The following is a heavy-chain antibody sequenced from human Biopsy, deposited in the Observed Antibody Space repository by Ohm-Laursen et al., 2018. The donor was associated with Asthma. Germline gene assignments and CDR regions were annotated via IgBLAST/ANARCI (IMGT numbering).Heavy chain of an antibody. CDR1: GGSFDTYA. CDR3: ARAIHGGNSDRLDFYYYGLDI. J-gene: IGHJ6*02. D-gene: IGHD4-23*01. Sequence: SVKVSCKTSGGSFDTYAISWLRQAPGQGLEWMGGILPIFGTADYAQKFQARVTISADESMSTVYMELSSLRSEDTAVYYCARAIHGGNSDRLDFYYYGLDIWGQGTTVTVSS. V-gene: IGHV1-69*13. CDR2: ILPIFGTA.